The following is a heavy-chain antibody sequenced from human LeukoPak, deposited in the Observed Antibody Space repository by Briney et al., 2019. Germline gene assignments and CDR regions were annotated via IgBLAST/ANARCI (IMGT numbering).Heavy chain of an antibody. D-gene: IGHD3-22*01. V-gene: IGHV4-59*01. CDR2: IYYSGST. J-gene: IGHJ4*02. Sequence: PSETLSLTCTVSGGSISSYYWSWIRQPPGKGLEWIGYIYYSGSTNYNPSLKSRVTISVDTSKNQFSLKLSSVTAADTAVYYCAREGTYYYDSSGYYEPRYYFDYWGQGTLVTVSS. CDR1: GGSISSYY. CDR3: AREGTYYYDSSGYYEPRYYFDY.